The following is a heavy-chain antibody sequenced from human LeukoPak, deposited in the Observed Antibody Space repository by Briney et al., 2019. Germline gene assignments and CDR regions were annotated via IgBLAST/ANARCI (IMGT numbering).Heavy chain of an antibody. V-gene: IGHV3-23*01. D-gene: IGHD4-17*01. CDR3: AKERLGGNYGDYAVDY. Sequence: QAGGSLRLSCAASGFTFTSYAMSWVRQAPGKGLEWVSSVSGSGDGTYYVDAVKGRFTISRDNSKKTLDLHMDSLRAEDTAVYYCAKERLGGNYGDYAVDYWGQGTMVTVSS. J-gene: IGHJ4*02. CDR2: VSGSGDGT. CDR1: GFTFTSYA.